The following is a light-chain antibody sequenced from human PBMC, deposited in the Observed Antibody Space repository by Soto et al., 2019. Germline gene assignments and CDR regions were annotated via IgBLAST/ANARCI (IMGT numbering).Light chain of an antibody. CDR2: GAS. Sequence: EVVMTQSPATLSVSPGEIATLXXRASKSVSSKLAWYQQKPGQAPRXVIYGASTRVTGIPATFSGSGAGTEFTLTISSLQSEDFATYYCQQYYSYPITFGQGTRLEIK. V-gene: IGKV3-15*01. J-gene: IGKJ5*01. CDR1: KSVSSK. CDR3: QQYYSYPIT.